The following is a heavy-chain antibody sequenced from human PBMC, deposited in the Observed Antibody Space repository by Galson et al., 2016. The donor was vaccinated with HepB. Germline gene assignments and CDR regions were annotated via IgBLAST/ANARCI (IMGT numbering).Heavy chain of an antibody. V-gene: IGHV3-53*01. CDR1: GFTVSTNH. CDR3: VRGLLEK. CDR2: VDDGGTT. J-gene: IGHJ4*02. Sequence: SLRLSCAASGFTVSTNHVTWVRQAPGKGLEWVSLVDDGGTTFYADSVKGRFTMSRDTSTNTPSLQMNNLRAIDTAVYFCVRGLLEKWGQGTLVTVSS.